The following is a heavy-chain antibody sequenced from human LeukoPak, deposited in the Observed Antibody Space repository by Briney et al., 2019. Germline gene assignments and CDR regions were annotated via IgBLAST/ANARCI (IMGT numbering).Heavy chain of an antibody. J-gene: IGHJ4*02. CDR2: IYPGDSDT. D-gene: IGHD3-22*01. CDR1: GYSFTSYW. V-gene: IGHV5-51*01. CDR3: ARGVQTYYYDIPSDY. Sequence: GEYLKISCKGSGYSFTSYWIGWVRQMPGKGLEWMGIIYPGDSDTRYSPSFQGQVTISADKSISTAYLQWSSLKASDTAMYYCARGVQTYYYDIPSDYWGQGTLVTVSS.